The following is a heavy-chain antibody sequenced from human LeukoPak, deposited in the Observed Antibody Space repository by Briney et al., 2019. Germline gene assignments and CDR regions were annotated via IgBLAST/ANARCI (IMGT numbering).Heavy chain of an antibody. CDR3: AKEEDTYCGGDCYRGRQYYFDY. J-gene: IGHJ4*02. V-gene: IGHV3-23*01. Sequence: GGSLRLSCAASGFTFSSYAMSWVRQAPGKGLEWVSAISGSGGSTYYADSVKGRFTISRDNSKNTLYLQMNSLRAEDTAVYYCAKEEDTYCGGDCYRGRQYYFDYWGQGTLVTVSS. D-gene: IGHD2-21*01. CDR1: GFTFSSYA. CDR2: ISGSGGST.